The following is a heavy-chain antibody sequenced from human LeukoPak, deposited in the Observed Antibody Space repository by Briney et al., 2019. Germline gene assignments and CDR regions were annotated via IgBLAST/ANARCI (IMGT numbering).Heavy chain of an antibody. D-gene: IGHD3-10*01. J-gene: IGHJ4*02. CDR1: GGSISSYY. V-gene: IGHV4-59*08. CDR2: IYYSGST. CDR3: ARFVRGAYYFDY. Sequence: SETLSLTRTVSGGSISSYYWSWIRQPPGKGLEWIGYIYYSGSTNYNPSLKGRVTISVDTSKNQFSLKLSPVTAADTAVYYCARFVRGAYYFDYWGQGTLVTVSS.